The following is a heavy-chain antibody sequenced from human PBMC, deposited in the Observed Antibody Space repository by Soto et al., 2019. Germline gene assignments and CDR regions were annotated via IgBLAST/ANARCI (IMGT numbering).Heavy chain of an antibody. J-gene: IGHJ3*02. CDR3: ASDYYDILTDAFDI. D-gene: IGHD3-9*01. CDR2: IKQDGSEK. CDR1: GFTFSSYW. V-gene: IGHV3-7*01. Sequence: GGSLRLSCAASGFTFSSYWMSWVRQAPGKGLEWVANIKQDGSEKYYVDSVKGRFTISRDNAKNSLYLQMNSLRAEDTAVYYCASDYYDILTDAFDIWGQGTMVTVSS.